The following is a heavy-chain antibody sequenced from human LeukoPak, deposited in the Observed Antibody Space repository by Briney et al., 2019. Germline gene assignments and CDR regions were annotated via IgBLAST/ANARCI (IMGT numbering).Heavy chain of an antibody. D-gene: IGHD6-19*01. CDR2: ISNSGSST. CDR1: GFTFSNYG. Sequence: GRSLRLSCAASGFTFSNYGMHWVRQAPGKGLEFVSSISNSGSSTYYASSVKGRFTISRDNSKNTLFLQMDSVIPEDMAVYYCARTEQWLSTGGWYWFDPWGQGTLVTVSS. J-gene: IGHJ5*02. V-gene: IGHV3-64*01. CDR3: ARTEQWLSTGGWYWFDP.